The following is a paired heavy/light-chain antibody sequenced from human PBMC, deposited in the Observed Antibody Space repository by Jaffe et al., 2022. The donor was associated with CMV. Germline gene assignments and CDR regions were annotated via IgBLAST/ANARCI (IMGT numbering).Light chain of an antibody. Sequence: DIQMTQSPSTLSASVGDRVTITCRASQSISSWLAWYQQKPGKAPKLLIYKASSLESGVPSRFSGSGSGTEFTLTISSLQPDDFATYYCQQYNSYVYTFGQGTKLEIK. CDR2: KAS. V-gene: IGKV1-5*03. CDR3: QQYNSYVYT. J-gene: IGKJ2*01. CDR1: QSISSW.
Heavy chain of an antibody. CDR2: IKQDGSEK. CDR3: ARDRWGFHTIFGVADYYYYGMDV. V-gene: IGHV3-7*01. Sequence: EVQLVESGGGLVQPGGSLRLSCAASGFTFSSYWMSWVRQAPGKGLEWVANIKQDGSEKYYVDSVKGRFTISRDNAKNSLYLQMNSLRAEDTAVYYCARDRWGFHTIFGVADYYYYGMDVWGQGTTVTVSS. D-gene: IGHD3-3*01. J-gene: IGHJ6*02. CDR1: GFTFSSYW.